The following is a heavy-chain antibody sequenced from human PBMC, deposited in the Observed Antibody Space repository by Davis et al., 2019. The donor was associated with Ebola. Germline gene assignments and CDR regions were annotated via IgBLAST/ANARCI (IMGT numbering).Heavy chain of an antibody. J-gene: IGHJ4*02. CDR1: GFTFSSYS. V-gene: IGHV3-21*01. D-gene: IGHD2-21*01. Sequence: GESLKISCAASGFTFSSYSMNWVRQAPGKGLEWVSSISSASIYMYYADSVKGRFTISRDNARNSLFLQMNSLRAEDTAIYYCATLGYGDYENWGQGTLVTVSS. CDR3: ATLGYGDYEN. CDR2: ISSASIYM.